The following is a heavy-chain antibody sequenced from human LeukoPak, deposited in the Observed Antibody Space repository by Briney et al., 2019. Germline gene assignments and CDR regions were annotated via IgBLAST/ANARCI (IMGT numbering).Heavy chain of an antibody. D-gene: IGHD1-7*01. V-gene: IGHV3-30*02. J-gene: IGHJ4*02. Sequence: AGGSLRLSCAASGFTFSSYGMHWVRQAPGKGLEWVAFIRYDGSNKYYADSVKGRFTISRDNAKNTLYLQMNSLRAEDTAVYYCARDRVDSEWHYHPMFDHWGQGALVTVSS. CDR2: IRYDGSNK. CDR1: GFTFSSYG. CDR3: ARDRVDSEWHYHPMFDH.